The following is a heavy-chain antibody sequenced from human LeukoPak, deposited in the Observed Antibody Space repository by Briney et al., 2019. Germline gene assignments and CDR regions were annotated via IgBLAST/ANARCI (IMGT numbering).Heavy chain of an antibody. CDR2: ISASGP. CDR3: AKDHESDGYPCLDH. J-gene: IGHJ4*02. CDR1: GFTFSRLA. V-gene: IGHV3-23*01. D-gene: IGHD3-22*01. Sequence: PGGSLRLSCAATGFTFSRLAMTWFRQAPGKGLEWVSTISASGPYYADAVRGRFTISRDNSRNTLSLQMDSLRAEDTAVYYCAKDHESDGYPCLDHWGLGTLVTVSS.